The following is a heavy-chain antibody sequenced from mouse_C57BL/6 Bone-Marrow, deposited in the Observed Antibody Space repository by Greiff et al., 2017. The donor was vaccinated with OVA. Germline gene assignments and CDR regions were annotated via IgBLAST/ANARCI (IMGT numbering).Heavy chain of an antibody. CDR2: IVPSDSYT. V-gene: IGHV1-69*01. D-gene: IGHD4-1*01. CDR3: GRKELEAFDY. Sequence: QVQLQQPGAELVMPGASVKLSCKASGYTFTSYWMHWVQQRPGQGLEWIGEIVPSDSYTNYNQKFKGKSTLTVDKSSSTAYMQLSSLTAEDSAVYYCGRKELEAFDYWGQGTTLTVSS. J-gene: IGHJ2*01. CDR1: GYTFTSYW.